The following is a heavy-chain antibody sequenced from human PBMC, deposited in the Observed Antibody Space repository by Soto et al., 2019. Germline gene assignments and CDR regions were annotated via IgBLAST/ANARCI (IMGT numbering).Heavy chain of an antibody. J-gene: IGHJ4*02. Sequence: GESLKISCAASGFTFSNAWMSWVRQAPGKGLEWVGRIKSKTDGGTTDYAAPVKGRFTISRDDSKNTLYLQMNSLKTEDAAVYYCTTVFGSDYYDSSGYYYYFDYWGQGTLVTVSS. CDR3: TTVFGSDYYDSSGYYYYFDY. V-gene: IGHV3-15*01. CDR1: GFTFSNAW. CDR2: IKSKTDGGTT. D-gene: IGHD3-22*01.